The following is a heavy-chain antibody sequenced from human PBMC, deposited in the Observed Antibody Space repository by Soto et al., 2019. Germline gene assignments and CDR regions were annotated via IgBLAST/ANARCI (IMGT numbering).Heavy chain of an antibody. CDR2: ISGSGGST. J-gene: IGHJ4*02. V-gene: IGHV3-23*01. CDR1: GFTFSSYA. CDR3: AKYFYDILTGYYTFGEHFDY. D-gene: IGHD3-9*01. Sequence: PGGSLRLSCAASGFTFSSYAMSWVRQAPGKGLEWVSAISGSGGSTYYADSVKGRFTISRDNSKNTLYLQMNSLRAEDTAVYYSAKYFYDILTGYYTFGEHFDYWGQGTLVTVSS.